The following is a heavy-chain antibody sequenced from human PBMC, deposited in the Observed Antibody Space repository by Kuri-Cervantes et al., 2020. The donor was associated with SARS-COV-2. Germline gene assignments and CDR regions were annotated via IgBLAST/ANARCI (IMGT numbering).Heavy chain of an antibody. D-gene: IGHD3-22*01. CDR2: INHSGNT. CDR3: ARDRSSSGYSDY. Sequence: GSLRLSCTVSGGSISSSSYYWSWIRQPPGKGLEWIGEINHSGNTKYNPSLKSRVTISVDTSKNQFSLKLSSVTAADTAVYYCARDRSSSGYSDYWGQGTLVTVSS. CDR1: GGSISSSSYY. J-gene: IGHJ4*02. V-gene: IGHV4-39*07.